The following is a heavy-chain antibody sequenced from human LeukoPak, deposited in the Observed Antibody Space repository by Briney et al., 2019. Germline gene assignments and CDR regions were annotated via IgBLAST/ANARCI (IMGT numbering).Heavy chain of an antibody. D-gene: IGHD6-13*01. CDR2: INPNSGGT. V-gene: IGHV1-2*02. CDR1: GYTFTGYY. CDR3: VRDTSSSWLGSF. Sequence: ASVKVSCKASGYTFTGYYMHWVRQAPGQGLEWMGWINPNSGGTNYAQKFQGRVTMTRDTSISTAYMELSRLRSDDTAVYYCVRDTSSSWLGSFWGQGTLVTVSS. J-gene: IGHJ4*02.